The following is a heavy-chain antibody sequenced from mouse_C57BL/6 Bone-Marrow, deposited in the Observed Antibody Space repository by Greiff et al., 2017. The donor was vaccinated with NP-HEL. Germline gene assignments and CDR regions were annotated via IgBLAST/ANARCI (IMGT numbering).Heavy chain of an antibody. CDR3: ARENYGPHWYCDV. V-gene: IGHV1-7*01. CDR1: GYTFTSYW. D-gene: IGHD1-1*02. J-gene: IGHJ1*03. CDR2: INPSSGYT. Sequence: VQLQQSGAELAKPGASVKLSCKASGYTFTSYWMHWVKQRPGQGLEWIGYINPSSGYTKYNQKFKDKATLTADKSSSTAYMQLSSLTYEDSAVYYCARENYGPHWYCDVWGTGTTVTVSS.